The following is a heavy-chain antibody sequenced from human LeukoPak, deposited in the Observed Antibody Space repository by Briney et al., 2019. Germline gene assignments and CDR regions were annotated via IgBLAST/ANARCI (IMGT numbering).Heavy chain of an antibody. CDR2: ISYDGSDK. Sequence: GGSLTLPCAASGFTFSSYGMHWVRQAPGKGLEWVAVISYDGSDKYYADSVKGRFTISRDNSKNTLYLQMNSLRTEDTAVYYCAKDGYPLGYCSSTSCPYYFNYWGQGTLVTVSS. V-gene: IGHV3-30*18. J-gene: IGHJ4*02. CDR3: AKDGYPLGYCSSTSCPYYFNY. CDR1: GFTFSSYG. D-gene: IGHD2-2*01.